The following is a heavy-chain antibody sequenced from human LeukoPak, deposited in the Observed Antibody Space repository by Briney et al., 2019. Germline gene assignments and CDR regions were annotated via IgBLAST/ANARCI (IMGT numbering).Heavy chain of an antibody. Sequence: SETLSLTCTVSGGSISNYYWSWIRQPPSKGLEWIGYMYNSGSTSYNPSLESRVTISGDTSKNQFSLKLSSVTAADTAVYYCARSPCTSASCPRRNVFDIWGQGTMVTVSS. V-gene: IGHV4-59*08. CDR2: MYNSGST. J-gene: IGHJ3*02. CDR1: GGSISNYY. CDR3: ARSPCTSASCPRRNVFDI. D-gene: IGHD2-2*01.